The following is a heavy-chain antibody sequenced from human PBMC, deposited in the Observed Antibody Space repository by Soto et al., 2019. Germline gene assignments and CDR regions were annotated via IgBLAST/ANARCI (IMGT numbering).Heavy chain of an antibody. CDR3: ARTESGYSYGFADV. CDR1: GYSFTNYW. Sequence: PGESLKISCKGSGYSFTNYWISWVRQMPGKGLEWMGRIDPYDSYTNYSPSFQGHVTISVDKSISTAYLQWSSLKASDTAMYYCARTESGYSYGFADVWGQGTTVTVSS. J-gene: IGHJ6*02. D-gene: IGHD5-18*01. V-gene: IGHV5-10-1*01. CDR2: IDPYDSYT.